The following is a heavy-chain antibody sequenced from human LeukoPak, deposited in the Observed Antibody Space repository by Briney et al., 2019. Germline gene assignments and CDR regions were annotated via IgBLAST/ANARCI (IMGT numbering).Heavy chain of an antibody. CDR1: GGSISSYY. J-gene: IGHJ4*02. D-gene: IGHD3-10*01. V-gene: IGHV4-4*07. CDR2: IYTSGST. CDR3: ASKGDDMVRDY. Sequence: SETLSLTCTVSGGSISSYYWSWIRQPAGKGLEWIGRIYTSGSTNFNPSLKSRVTMSVDTSKNQFSLKLSSVTAADTAVYYCASKGDDMVRDYWGQGTLVTVSS.